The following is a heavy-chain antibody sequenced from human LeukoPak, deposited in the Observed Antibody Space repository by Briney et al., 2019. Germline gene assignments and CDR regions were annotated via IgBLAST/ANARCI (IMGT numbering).Heavy chain of an antibody. V-gene: IGHV1-18*01. J-gene: IGHJ6*02. CDR1: GYTLTSYG. CDR2: IRAFNGNT. Sequence: ASVKVSCTASGYTLTSYGIIWVRPAPGQGLEWLGWIRAFNGNTNYAREVQGRVTMTTDTSTNTAYMDLRSLTSDDTAIYYCARRCSSSSCRSYGMDVWGQGTTVTVSS. D-gene: IGHD2-2*01. CDR3: ARRCSSSSCRSYGMDV.